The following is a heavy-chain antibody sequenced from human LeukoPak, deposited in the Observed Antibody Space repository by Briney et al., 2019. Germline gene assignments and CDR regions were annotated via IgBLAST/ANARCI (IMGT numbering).Heavy chain of an antibody. CDR1: GFTFSSYS. J-gene: IGHJ6*02. Sequence: GGSLRLSCAASGFTFSSYSMNWVRQAPGKGLEWVSSISSSSSYIYYADSVKGRFTISRDNAKNSLYLQMNSLRAEDTAVYYCARIWGYCSGGSCYSAGMDVWGQGTTVTVSS. CDR2: ISSSSSYI. D-gene: IGHD2-15*01. CDR3: ARIWGYCSGGSCYSAGMDV. V-gene: IGHV3-21*01.